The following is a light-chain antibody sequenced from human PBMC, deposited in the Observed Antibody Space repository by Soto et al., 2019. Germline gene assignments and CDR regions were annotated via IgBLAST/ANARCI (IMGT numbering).Light chain of an antibody. CDR1: QGIDHY. CDR3: QEHYSGPPVA. J-gene: IGKJ3*01. V-gene: IGKV1-27*01. Sequence: DIQMTQSPSSLSASVGDRVTITCRASQGIDHYLAWYQQKPGKVPNLLIYSASTLQSGVPSRFSGSGSGTDFTLTITSLQPEDVVTYYCQEHYSGPPVAFGPGTKVDV. CDR2: SAS.